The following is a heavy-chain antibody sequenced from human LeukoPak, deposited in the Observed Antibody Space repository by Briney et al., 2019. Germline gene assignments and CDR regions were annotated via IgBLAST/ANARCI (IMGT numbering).Heavy chain of an antibody. Sequence: PSETLSLTCAVYGGSFSGYYWSWIRQPPGKGLEWIGEINHSGSTNYNPSLKSRVTISVDTSKNQFSLKLSSVTAADTAVYYCATGGGPYCSSTSCYADGGGFDYWGQGTLVTVSS. CDR1: GGSFSGYY. J-gene: IGHJ4*02. V-gene: IGHV4-34*01. CDR3: ATGGGPYCSSTSCYADGGGFDY. D-gene: IGHD2-2*01. CDR2: INHSGST.